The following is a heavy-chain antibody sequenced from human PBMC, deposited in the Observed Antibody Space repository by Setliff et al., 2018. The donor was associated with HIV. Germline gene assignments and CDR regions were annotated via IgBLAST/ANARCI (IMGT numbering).Heavy chain of an antibody. CDR2: INHSGDA. CDR3: ARDGPETYGDYERYYFDY. V-gene: IGHV4-34*01. Sequence: SETLSLTCDVYGGSFSGYYWSWIRQPPGKGLEWIGEINHSGDANYNPSLKSRVTISVDASKKQFSLNLSSVTAADTAVYYCARDGPETYGDYERYYFDYWGQGTLVTVSS. CDR1: GGSFSGYY. D-gene: IGHD4-17*01. J-gene: IGHJ4*02.